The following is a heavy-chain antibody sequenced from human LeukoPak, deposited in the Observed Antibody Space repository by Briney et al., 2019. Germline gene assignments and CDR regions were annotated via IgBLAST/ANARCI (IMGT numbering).Heavy chain of an antibody. J-gene: IGHJ4*02. Sequence: GGSLRLSCAASGFTFSSYWMHWVRQVPGKGLVWVSRINNDGSTTRYADSVKGRFTISRDNAKNTVYLQMNSLRAEDTAVYYCVRGGGTGSGAYYVLNWGQGTLITVSS. CDR1: GFTFSSYW. D-gene: IGHD3-10*01. CDR2: INNDGSTT. V-gene: IGHV3-74*01. CDR3: VRGGGTGSGAYYVLN.